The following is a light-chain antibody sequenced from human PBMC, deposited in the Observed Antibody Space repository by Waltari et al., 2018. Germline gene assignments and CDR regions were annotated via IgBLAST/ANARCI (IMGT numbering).Light chain of an antibody. Sequence: EIVLTQSPATLSLSPGERATLSCRASQSISSDLGWYQQKPGQAPRLLIDDASNRATGIPARCRGSGSGTDFTLTISSLEPEDIAVYYCQQRSKWPRTFGQGTKVEIK. J-gene: IGKJ1*01. CDR3: QQRSKWPRT. CDR2: DAS. V-gene: IGKV3-11*01. CDR1: QSISSD.